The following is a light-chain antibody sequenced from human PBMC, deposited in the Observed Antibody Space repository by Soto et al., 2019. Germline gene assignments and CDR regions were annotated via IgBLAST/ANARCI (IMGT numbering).Light chain of an antibody. CDR3: SSYTTSSTRV. Sequence: QSALTQPASVSGSPGQSITISCTGTSSDVGGYNLVSWYQQHPGKAPKLMIYEGTKRPSGISNRFSGSKSGNTASLTISGLQAEDEADYYCSSYTTSSTRVFGPGTKLTVL. V-gene: IGLV2-14*02. CDR2: EGT. J-gene: IGLJ1*01. CDR1: SSDVGGYNL.